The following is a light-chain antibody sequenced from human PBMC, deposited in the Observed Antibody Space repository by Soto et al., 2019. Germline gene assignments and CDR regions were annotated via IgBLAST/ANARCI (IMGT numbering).Light chain of an antibody. V-gene: IGKV1-39*01. CDR2: AAS. Sequence: DIQMTQSPSSLSASVGDRVTITCRASQSISSYLNWYQQKPGKAPHLLIYAASSLLSGVASRFSVSGSGTDFTITISTVQPEDFATDYCQQSYSTTYTFGQGTKRKIK. CDR1: QSISSY. CDR3: QQSYSTTYT. J-gene: IGKJ2*01.